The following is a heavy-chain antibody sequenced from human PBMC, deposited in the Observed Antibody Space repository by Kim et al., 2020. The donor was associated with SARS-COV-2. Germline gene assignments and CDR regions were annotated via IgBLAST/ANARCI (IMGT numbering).Heavy chain of an antibody. CDR1: GGSFSGYY. V-gene: IGHV4-34*01. Sequence: SETLSLTCAVYGGSFSGYYWSWIRQPPGKGLEWIGEINHSGSTNYNPSLKSRVTISVDTSKNQFSLKLSSVTAADTAVYYCARGNYYYGMDVWGQGTTVTVSS. CDR2: INHSGST. CDR3: ARGNYYYGMDV. J-gene: IGHJ6*02.